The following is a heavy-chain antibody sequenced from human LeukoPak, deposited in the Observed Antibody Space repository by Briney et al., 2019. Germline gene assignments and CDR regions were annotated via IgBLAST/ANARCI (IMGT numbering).Heavy chain of an antibody. V-gene: IGHV4-59*01. CDR1: GGSISSYY. Sequence: SETLSLTCTVSGGSISSYYWSWIRQPPGKGLEWIGSIYYSGSTNYNPSLKSRVTISVDTSKNQFSLKLSSVTAADTAVYYCASSRFLEWLASPAYGMDVWGQGTTVTVSS. CDR3: ASSRFLEWLASPAYGMDV. J-gene: IGHJ6*02. CDR2: IYYSGST. D-gene: IGHD3-3*01.